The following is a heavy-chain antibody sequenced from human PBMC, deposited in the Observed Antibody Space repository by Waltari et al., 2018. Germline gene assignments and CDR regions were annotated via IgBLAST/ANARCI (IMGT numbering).Heavy chain of an antibody. Sequence: EVQLLESGGGLVQPGGSLRLSCAASGFTFSSYAMTWVRQAPGKGLEWVSGMCGSGGSTYYSDSVKGRFTISRDNSKTTLYLQMNSLRAEDTAVYYCARSLFDWLSYFDYWGQGTLVTVSS. V-gene: IGHV3-23*01. CDR1: GFTFSSYA. CDR2: MCGSGGST. CDR3: ARSLFDWLSYFDY. D-gene: IGHD3-9*01. J-gene: IGHJ4*02.